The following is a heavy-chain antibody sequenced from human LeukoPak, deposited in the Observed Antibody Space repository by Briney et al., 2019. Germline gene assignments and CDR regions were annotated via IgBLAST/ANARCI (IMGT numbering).Heavy chain of an antibody. V-gene: IGHV4-34*01. CDR3: ARPVDCSSTTCNGAVHI. CDR2: INHSGST. D-gene: IGHD2-2*01. J-gene: IGHJ3*02. Sequence: SETLSLTCAVYGGSFSGYYWTWIRQPPGKGLEWIGEINHSGSTNYNPSLKSRVTISVDTSKNQFSLKLNSATAADTAVYYCARPVDCSSTTCNGAVHIWGQGTMVTVSS. CDR1: GGSFSGYY.